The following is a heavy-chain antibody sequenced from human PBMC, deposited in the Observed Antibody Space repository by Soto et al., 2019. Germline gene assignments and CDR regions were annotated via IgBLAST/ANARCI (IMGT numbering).Heavy chain of an antibody. J-gene: IGHJ6*03. Sequence: SETLSLTCTVSGGSISSYYWSWIRQPPGKGLEWIGYIYYSGSTNYNPSLKSRVTISVDTSKNQFSLKLSSVTAADTAVYYCARATVTHFNYYHYYMDVWGKGTTVTVSS. V-gene: IGHV4-59*01. CDR2: IYYSGST. CDR1: GGSISSYY. D-gene: IGHD4-17*01. CDR3: ARATVTHFNYYHYYMDV.